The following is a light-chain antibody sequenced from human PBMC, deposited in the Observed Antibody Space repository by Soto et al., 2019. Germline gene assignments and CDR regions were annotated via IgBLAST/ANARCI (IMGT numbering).Light chain of an antibody. CDR2: DAS. V-gene: IGKV3-11*01. J-gene: IGKJ1*01. CDR1: QSVSTF. Sequence: EIVLTQSPATLSLSPGERATLSCRASQSVSTFLAWYQHKPGQAPRLLIYDASNRATGIPDRFRGSGSGTDFTLTISSLEPEDFALYYCQQGTDWPPGTLGQGTKVDI. CDR3: QQGTDWPPGT.